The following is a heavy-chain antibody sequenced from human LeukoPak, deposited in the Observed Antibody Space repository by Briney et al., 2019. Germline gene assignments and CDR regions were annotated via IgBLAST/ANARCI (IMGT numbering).Heavy chain of an antibody. V-gene: IGHV2-26*01. J-gene: IGHJ4*02. CDR3: ARTDGYNSFDS. D-gene: IGHD5-24*01. CDR2: IFPNGEK. Sequence: SGPTLVNPTETLTLTCTVSGFSLSNTRLGVTWIRQPPGKALEWLAHIFPNGEKSYSTSLKTRLTISKDTSKSHVVLTVTNMDPVDTATYYCARTDGYNSFDSWSQGTLVTVSS. CDR1: GFSLSNTRLG.